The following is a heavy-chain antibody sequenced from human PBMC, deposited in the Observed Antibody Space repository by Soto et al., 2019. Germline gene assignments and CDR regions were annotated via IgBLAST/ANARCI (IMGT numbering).Heavy chain of an antibody. V-gene: IGHV1-18*01. D-gene: IGHD1-1*01. CDR1: GYAFTTYG. CDR3: ARGRYGDY. Sequence: QVHLVQSGAEVKKPGASVKVSCQASGYAFTTYGITWVRQAPGQVLEWMGWISAHNGNTNYAQKLQGRVTVTSDTSTSTAYMELRSVRSDYTAVYYCARGRYGDYWGQGALVTVSS. J-gene: IGHJ4*02. CDR2: ISAHNGNT.